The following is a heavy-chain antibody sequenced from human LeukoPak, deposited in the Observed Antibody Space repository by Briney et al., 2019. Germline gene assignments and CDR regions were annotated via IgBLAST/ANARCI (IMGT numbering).Heavy chain of an antibody. CDR3: ARQVHMVRRVIDY. Sequence: PSETLSLTCTVSGGSISSSSYYWGWIRQPPGKGLEWIGSIYYSGSTYYNPSLKSRVTISVDTSKNQFSLKLSSVTAADTAVYYCARQVHMVRRVIDYWGQGTLVTVSS. CDR1: GGSISSSSYY. CDR2: IYYSGST. V-gene: IGHV4-39*01. D-gene: IGHD3-10*01. J-gene: IGHJ4*02.